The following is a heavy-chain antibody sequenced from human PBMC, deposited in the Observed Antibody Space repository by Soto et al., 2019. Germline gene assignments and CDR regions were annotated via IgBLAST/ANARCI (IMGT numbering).Heavy chain of an antibody. Sequence: ASVKVSCKASGYTFNNYGITWVRQAPGQGLEWLGWISVYNGNKNYAKKVQGRVSMTADTSTSTAHMELRSLQSDDTAVYFCARVAITLIRGLKVDFYSMDVWGQGTTVTVSS. CDR3: ARVAITLIRGLKVDFYSMDV. J-gene: IGHJ6*02. CDR1: GYTFNNYG. CDR2: ISVYNGNK. D-gene: IGHD3-10*01. V-gene: IGHV1-18*01.